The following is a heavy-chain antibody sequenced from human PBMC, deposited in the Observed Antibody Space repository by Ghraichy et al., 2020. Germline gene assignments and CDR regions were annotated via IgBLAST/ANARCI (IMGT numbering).Heavy chain of an antibody. J-gene: IGHJ4*02. CDR2: IVDSGATT. CDR3: AKVSTSTVPRCFDY. CDR1: GFTFSNYA. V-gene: IGHV3-23*01. Sequence: GVSLRLSCAASGFTFSNYAMTWVRQAPGKGLEWVSAIVDSGATTYYADSVKGRFTISRDNSGNTLYLQMNSLRVDDTAVYYCAKVSTSTVPRCFDYWGQGTLITVCS. D-gene: IGHD5-24*01.